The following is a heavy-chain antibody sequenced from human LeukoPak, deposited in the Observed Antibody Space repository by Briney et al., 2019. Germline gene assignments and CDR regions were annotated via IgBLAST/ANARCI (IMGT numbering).Heavy chain of an antibody. CDR3: AKYYCSGASCYGEQYFDY. D-gene: IGHD2-15*01. Sequence: GRSLRLSCAASGFTFSSYGMHWVRQAPGKGLEWVAVISYDGSNKYYADSVKGRFTISRDNSKKTLYLQMNSLRAEDTAVYYCAKYYCSGASCYGEQYFDYWGQGTLVTVSS. J-gene: IGHJ4*02. V-gene: IGHV3-30*18. CDR1: GFTFSSYG. CDR2: ISYDGSNK.